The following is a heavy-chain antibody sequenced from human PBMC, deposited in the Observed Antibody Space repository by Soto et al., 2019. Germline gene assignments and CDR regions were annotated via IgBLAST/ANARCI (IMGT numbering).Heavy chain of an antibody. D-gene: IGHD3-3*01. Sequence: QVQLVESGGGVVQPGRSLRLSCAASGFTFSSYGMHWVRQAPGKGLEWVAVIWYDGSNKYYADSVKGRFTISRDNSKNTLYLQMKSLRAEDTAVYYCARGFGYDFEFYMDVWGKGTTVTVSS. CDR3: ARGFGYDFEFYMDV. V-gene: IGHV3-33*01. CDR2: IWYDGSNK. CDR1: GFTFSSYG. J-gene: IGHJ6*03.